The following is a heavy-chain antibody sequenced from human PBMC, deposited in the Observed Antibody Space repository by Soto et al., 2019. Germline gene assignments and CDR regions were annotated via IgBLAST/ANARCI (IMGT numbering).Heavy chain of an antibody. CDR2: IIPILGIA. CDR1: GGTFSSYT. V-gene: IGHV1-69*04. J-gene: IGHJ3*02. D-gene: IGHD2-15*01. CDR3: ARDPTGQPQDIVVVVAATDAFDI. Sequence: SVKVSCKASGGTFSSYTISWVRQAPGQGLERMGRIIPILGIANYAQKFQGRVTITADKSTSTAYMELSSLRSEDTAVYYCARDPTGQPQDIVVVVAATDAFDIWGQGTMVTVSS.